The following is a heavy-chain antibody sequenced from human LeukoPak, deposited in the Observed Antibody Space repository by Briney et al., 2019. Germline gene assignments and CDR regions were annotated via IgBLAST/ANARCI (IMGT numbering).Heavy chain of an antibody. J-gene: IGHJ4*02. D-gene: IGHD3-10*01. CDR3: VGPDSQFDC. Sequence: GGSLRLSCAASGFTFSDQSMNWVRQAPGKGLEWVSSISSNSLHIFYADSVKGRFAISRDNAKNSLYLQMNNLRAEDTAVYYCVGPDSQFDCWGQGTLVTVSS. V-gene: IGHV3-21*01. CDR2: ISSNSLHI. CDR1: GFTFSDQS.